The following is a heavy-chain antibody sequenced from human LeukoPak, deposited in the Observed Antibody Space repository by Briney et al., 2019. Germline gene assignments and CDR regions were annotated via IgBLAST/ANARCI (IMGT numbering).Heavy chain of an antibody. D-gene: IGHD3-22*01. CDR3: ARSVAINNWFDP. J-gene: IGHJ5*02. CDR2: ISAYNGNT. Sequence: GASVKVSCKASGYTFTSYGISWVRQAPGQGLEWMGWISAYNGNTNYAQKLQGRVTMTTDTSTSTAYMELSSLRSEDTAVYYCARSVAINNWFDPWGQGTLVTVSS. CDR1: GYTFTSYG. V-gene: IGHV1-18*04.